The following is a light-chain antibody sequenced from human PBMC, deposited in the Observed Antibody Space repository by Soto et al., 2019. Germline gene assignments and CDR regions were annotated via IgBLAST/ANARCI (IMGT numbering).Light chain of an antibody. Sequence: EIVMTQSPATLSVSPGERATLSCRASQSVSSNLAWYQQKPGQAPRLLIYGASTRATGIPARFSGSGFGTEFTLTISSLQSEDFAVYCCQQFNNWPRLTFGGGTKVEI. CDR3: QQFNNWPRLT. CDR2: GAS. CDR1: QSVSSN. J-gene: IGKJ4*01. V-gene: IGKV3-15*01.